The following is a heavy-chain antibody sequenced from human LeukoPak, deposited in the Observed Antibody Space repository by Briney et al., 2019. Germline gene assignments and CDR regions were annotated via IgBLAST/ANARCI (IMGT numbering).Heavy chain of an antibody. CDR3: AKVKALDAVASYLEC. D-gene: IGHD2-8*01. CDR1: GFVFSTYA. J-gene: IGHJ4*03. V-gene: IGHV3-23*02. Sequence: PGGSLRLSCAASGFVFSTYAMGWVRQAPGKGLEWVSGISSSGDNTYYVDSVKGQFTISRDNSKNTLELQMNSLRAEDTAMYHCAKVKALDAVASYLECSGEGTLVTVSS. CDR2: ISSSGDNT.